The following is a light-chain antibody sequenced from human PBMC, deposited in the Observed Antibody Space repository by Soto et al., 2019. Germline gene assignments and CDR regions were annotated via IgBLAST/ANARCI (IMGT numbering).Light chain of an antibody. Sequence: QSALTQPASVSGSPGQSITISCTGTSSDVGAYNYVSWYQQHPGKAPKLMIYEVSNRPSGVSNRFSGYKSGNTASLTISGLQADDEADYYCSSYTTSRTRVFGGGTKLTVL. CDR3: SSYTTSRTRV. J-gene: IGLJ3*02. CDR2: EVS. V-gene: IGLV2-14*01. CDR1: SSDVGAYNY.